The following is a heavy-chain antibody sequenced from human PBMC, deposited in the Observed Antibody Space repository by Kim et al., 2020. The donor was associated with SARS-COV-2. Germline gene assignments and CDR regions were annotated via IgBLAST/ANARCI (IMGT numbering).Heavy chain of an antibody. Sequence: GGSLRLSCAASGFTFSSYEMNWVRQAPGKGLEWVSYISSSGSTIYYADSVKGRFTISRDNAKNSLYLQMNSLRAEDTAVYYCAREGQLWRPNYYYYGMDVWGQGTTVTVSS. CDR3: AREGQLWRPNYYYYGMDV. D-gene: IGHD5-18*01. CDR1: GFTFSSYE. CDR2: ISSSGSTI. V-gene: IGHV3-48*03. J-gene: IGHJ6*02.